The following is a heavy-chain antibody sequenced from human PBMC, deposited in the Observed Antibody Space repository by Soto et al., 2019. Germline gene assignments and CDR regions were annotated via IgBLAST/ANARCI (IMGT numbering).Heavy chain of an antibody. Sequence: QVQLQESGPGLVKPSQTLSLTCTVSGGSISSGGYYWSWIRQHPGKGLEWIGYIYYSGSTYYNPSPKSRVTRSVDTSTNHLSLKLRTVTAADTAVYYCARDAPHYSGSRGGFDYWGQGTLVTVSS. J-gene: IGHJ4*02. CDR2: IYYSGST. CDR3: ARDAPHYSGSRGGFDY. D-gene: IGHD3-10*01. CDR1: GGSISSGGYY. V-gene: IGHV4-31*03.